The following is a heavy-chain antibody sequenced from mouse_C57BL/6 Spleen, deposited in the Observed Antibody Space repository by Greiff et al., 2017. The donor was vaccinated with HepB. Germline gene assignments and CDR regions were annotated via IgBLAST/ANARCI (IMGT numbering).Heavy chain of an antibody. J-gene: IGHJ3*01. CDR2: ISSGSSTI. V-gene: IGHV5-17*01. Sequence: EVQVVESGGGLVKPGGSLKLSCAASGFTFSDYGMHWVRQAPEKGLEWVAYISSGSSTIYYADTVKGRFTISRDNAKNTLFLQMTSLRSEDTAMYYCARGGGSSSPWFAYWGQGTLVTVSA. CDR3: ARGGGSSSPWFAY. CDR1: GFTFSDYG. D-gene: IGHD1-1*01.